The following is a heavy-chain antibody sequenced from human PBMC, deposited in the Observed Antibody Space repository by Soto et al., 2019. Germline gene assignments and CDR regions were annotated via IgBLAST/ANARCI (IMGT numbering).Heavy chain of an antibody. D-gene: IGHD2-15*01. Sequence: QVQLVESGGGVVQPGRSLRLSCAASGFTFSSYGMHWVRQAPGKGLEWVAVISYDGSNKYYADSVKGRFTISRDNSKNTLYLQMNSLRAEETAVYYCAKGGPYCSGGSCYFFDYWGQGTLVTVSS. CDR1: GFTFSSYG. V-gene: IGHV3-30*18. J-gene: IGHJ4*02. CDR3: AKGGPYCSGGSCYFFDY. CDR2: ISYDGSNK.